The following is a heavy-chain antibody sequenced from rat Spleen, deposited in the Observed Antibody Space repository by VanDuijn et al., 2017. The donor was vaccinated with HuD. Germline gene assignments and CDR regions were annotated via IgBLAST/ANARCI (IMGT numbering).Heavy chain of an antibody. CDR3: ARQGGAGYCYFDL. CDR2: ILSGGSGT. CDR1: GFTFNNYW. V-gene: IGHV5-31*01. Sequence: EVQLVESGGGLVLPGRSLKLSCVASGFTFNNYWMTWIRQAPKKGLEWVATILSGGSGTYYPDSVQGRFTISRDNAKSTLYLQMDSLRSEDTATYYCARQGGAGYCYFDLWGPGTMVTVSS. J-gene: IGHJ1*01. D-gene: IGHD5-1*01.